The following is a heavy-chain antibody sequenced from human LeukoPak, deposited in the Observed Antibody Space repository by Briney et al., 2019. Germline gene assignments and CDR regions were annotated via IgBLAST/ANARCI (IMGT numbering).Heavy chain of an antibody. J-gene: IGHJ3*02. Sequence: PGGSLRLSCAASGFTFSIYSMNWVRQAPGKGLEWVSAISGSGGTTYYADSVKGRFTISRDNSKNTLYLQMNSLRAEDTALYYCAKAPHRLVVVAAPGAFDIWGQGTMVTVSS. CDR2: ISGSGGTT. D-gene: IGHD2-15*01. CDR1: GFTFSIYS. CDR3: AKAPHRLVVVAAPGAFDI. V-gene: IGHV3-23*01.